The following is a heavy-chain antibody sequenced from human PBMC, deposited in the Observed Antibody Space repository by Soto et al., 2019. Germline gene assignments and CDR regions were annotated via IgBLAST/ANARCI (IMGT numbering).Heavy chain of an antibody. J-gene: IGHJ3*02. CDR2: ITPIFGTA. CDR1: GYTFTSYA. CDR3: AREATGPAFDI. Sequence: GASVKVSCKASGYTFTSYAMHWVRQAPGQGLEWMGGITPIFGTANYAQKFQGRVTITADESTSTAYMELSSLRSEDTAVYYCAREATGPAFDIWGQGTMVTVSS. D-gene: IGHD5-12*01. V-gene: IGHV1-69*13.